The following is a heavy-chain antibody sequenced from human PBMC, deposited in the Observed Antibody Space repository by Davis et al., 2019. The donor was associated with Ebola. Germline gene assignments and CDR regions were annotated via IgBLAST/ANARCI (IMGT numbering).Heavy chain of an antibody. CDR2: LGLSADT. D-gene: IGHD3-16*01. Sequence: GESLKISCAASGLVFSSYVMSWVRRAPGKGLEWVSTLGLSADTYYADSVKGRFTISRDNAKNSLYLQMNSLRAEDTAVYYCARDRPLDFFFGDYYGMDVWGQGTTVTVSS. J-gene: IGHJ6*02. V-gene: IGHV3-21*01. CDR3: ARDRPLDFFFGDYYGMDV. CDR1: GLVFSSYV.